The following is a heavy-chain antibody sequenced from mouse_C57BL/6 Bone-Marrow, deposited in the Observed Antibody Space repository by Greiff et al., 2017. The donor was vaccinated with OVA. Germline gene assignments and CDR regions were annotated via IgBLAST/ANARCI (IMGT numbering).Heavy chain of an antibody. CDR1: GFPITSGYY. CDR2: ITHSGET. Sequence: VQLQESGPGLVKPSQSLFLTCSITGFPITSGYYWIWIRQSPGKPLEWMGYITHSGETFYNPSLQSPISITRETSKNQFFLQLNSVTTEDTAMYYCAGGWYFDVWGTGTTVTVSS. CDR3: AGGWYFDV. J-gene: IGHJ1*03. V-gene: IGHV12-3*01.